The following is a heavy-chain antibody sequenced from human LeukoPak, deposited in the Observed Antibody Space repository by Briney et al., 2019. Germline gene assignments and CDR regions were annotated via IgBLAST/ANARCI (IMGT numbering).Heavy chain of an antibody. J-gene: IGHJ4*02. D-gene: IGHD5-18*01. V-gene: IGHV4-34*01. CDR3: ARDKIFDTGTEN. CDR1: GGSFSGYY. CDR2: INHSGST. Sequence: SETLSLTCAVYGGSFSGYYWSWIRQPPGKGLEWIGEINHSGSTNYNPSLKSRVTISVDTSKNQFSLKLSSVTAADTAVYYCARDKIFDTGTENWGQGTLVTVSS.